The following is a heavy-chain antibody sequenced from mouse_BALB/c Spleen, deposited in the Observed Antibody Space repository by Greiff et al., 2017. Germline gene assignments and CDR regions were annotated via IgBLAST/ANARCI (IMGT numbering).Heavy chain of an antibody. J-gene: IGHJ4*01. CDR1: GFTFSDYG. CDR3: ARGYYYGSSYDYAMDY. V-gene: IGHV5-15*02. D-gene: IGHD1-1*01. Sequence: EVQLQESGGGLVQPGGSRKLSCAASGFTFSDYGMAWVRQAPGKGPEWVAFISNLAYSIYYADTVTGRFTISRENAKNTLYLEMSSLRSEDTAMYYCARGYYYGSSYDYAMDYWGQGTSVTVSS. CDR2: ISNLAYSI.